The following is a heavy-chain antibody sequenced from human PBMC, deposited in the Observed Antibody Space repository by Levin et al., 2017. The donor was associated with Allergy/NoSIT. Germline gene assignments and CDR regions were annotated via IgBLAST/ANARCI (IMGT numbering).Heavy chain of an antibody. CDR1: GYSFTSYW. Sequence: ASVKVSCKGSGYSFTSYWIGWVRQMPGKGLEWMGIIYPGDSDTRYSPSFQGQVTISADKSISTAYLQWSSLKASDTAMYYCARLTGSGSGRDAFDIWGQGTMVTVSS. CDR3: ARLTGSGSGRDAFDI. D-gene: IGHD1-26*01. V-gene: IGHV5-51*01. CDR2: IYPGDSDT. J-gene: IGHJ3*02.